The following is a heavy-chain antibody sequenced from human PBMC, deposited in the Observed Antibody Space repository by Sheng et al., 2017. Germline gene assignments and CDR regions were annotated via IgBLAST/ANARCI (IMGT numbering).Heavy chain of an antibody. Sequence: QVQLVESGGGVVQPGRSLRLSCAASGFVFSSYGMHWVRQAPGKGLEWVAVISYDGTNKYYLDSVEDRFTISRDNSKNTLYLQMNSLRPEDTAMYYCAKEPLRWNPIAHYFDRWGQGTLVTVSS. J-gene: IGHJ4*02. D-gene: IGHD4-17*01. CDR3: AKEPLRWNPIAHYFDR. CDR1: GFVFSSYG. CDR2: ISYDGTNK. V-gene: IGHV3-30*18.